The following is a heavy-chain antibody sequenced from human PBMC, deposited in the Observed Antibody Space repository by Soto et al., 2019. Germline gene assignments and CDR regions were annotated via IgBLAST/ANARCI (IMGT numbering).Heavy chain of an antibody. V-gene: IGHV4-34*01. J-gene: IGHJ5*02. CDR1: GGSFSGYY. Sequence: LSLTCAVYGGSFSGYYWSWIRQPPGKGLEWIGEINHSGSTNYNPSLKSRVTISVDTSKNQFSLKLSSVTAADTAVYYCARNRMSVSSSWYRAWFDPWGQGTLVTVSS. CDR3: ARNRMSVSSSWYRAWFDP. CDR2: INHSGST. D-gene: IGHD6-13*01.